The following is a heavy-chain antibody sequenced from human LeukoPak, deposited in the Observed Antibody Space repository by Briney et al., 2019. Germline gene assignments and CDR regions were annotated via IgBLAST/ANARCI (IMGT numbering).Heavy chain of an antibody. CDR1: GYTFTSYG. V-gene: IGHV1-18*01. J-gene: IGHJ4*02. Sequence: ASVKVSCKTSGYTFTSYGVSWVRQAPGQGLEWMGWINTYNVNTNYAQKFQGRVTLTTDASTSTVYMELRSLRSDDTAVYYCARDSRRGYSYGYDYWGQGTLVTVSS. D-gene: IGHD5-18*01. CDR2: INTYNVNT. CDR3: ARDSRRGYSYGYDY.